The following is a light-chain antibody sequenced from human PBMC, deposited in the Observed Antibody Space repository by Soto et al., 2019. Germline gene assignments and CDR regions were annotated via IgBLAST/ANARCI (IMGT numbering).Light chain of an antibody. CDR2: AAS. Sequence: AIRMTQSPSSFSASTGDRVTITCRASQGIGDDLAWYQQKPGKAPRLLIFAASNLQSGVPSRFSGSGSGTDFTLTISRLQPEDFAAYYCLQLYNFSWTFGQGTKVDIK. V-gene: IGKV1-6*01. J-gene: IGKJ1*01. CDR1: QGIGDD. CDR3: LQLYNFSWT.